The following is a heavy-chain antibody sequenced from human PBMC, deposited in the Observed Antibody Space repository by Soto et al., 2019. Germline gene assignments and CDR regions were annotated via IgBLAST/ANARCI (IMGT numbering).Heavy chain of an antibody. CDR2: IIPVFGTA. J-gene: IGHJ6*02. V-gene: IGHV1-69*12. CDR3: ARGDATKIVVTTYYGMDV. CDR1: GGTLSNYG. Sequence: QVQLVQSGAEVKKPGSSVKVSCKASGGTLSNYGISWVRQAPGQGLEWMGGIIPVFGTANYAQKFQGRVTITADESTTTVYMDVSSLRSDDTAAYYCARGDATKIVVTTYYGMDVWGQGTTVTVSS. D-gene: IGHD4-17*01.